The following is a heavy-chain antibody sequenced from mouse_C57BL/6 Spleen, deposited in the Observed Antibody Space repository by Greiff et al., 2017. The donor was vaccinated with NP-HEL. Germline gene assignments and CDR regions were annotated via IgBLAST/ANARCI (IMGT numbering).Heavy chain of an antibody. Sequence: QVQLQQPGAELVRPGSSVKLSCKASGYTFTSYWMDWVKQRPGQGLEWIGNIYPSDSETHYNQKFKDKATLTVDKSSSTDYMQLSSLTSEDSAVYYCARFTTAEGAMDYWGQGTSVTVSS. CDR3: ARFTTAEGAMDY. D-gene: IGHD1-2*01. J-gene: IGHJ4*01. CDR1: GYTFTSYW. V-gene: IGHV1-61*01. CDR2: IYPSDSET.